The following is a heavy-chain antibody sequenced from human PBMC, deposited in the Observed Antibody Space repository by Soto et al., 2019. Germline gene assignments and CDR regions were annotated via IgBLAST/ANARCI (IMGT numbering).Heavy chain of an antibody. CDR2: MSHDATNR. D-gene: IGHD3-9*01. Sequence: QVQLLESGGGVVQPGRSLRLSCAGSGFDFSNFGMHWVRQAPGKGLEWVAVMSHDATNRYHADSVKGRFIISRDQSKKTLYLQMSMLKPEDSPIYFSVQEEGTSRNVDWSSWAFDVWGQGTVVTVSS. V-gene: IGHV3-30*18. CDR1: GFDFSNFG. CDR3: VQEEGTSRNVDWSSWAFDV. J-gene: IGHJ3*01.